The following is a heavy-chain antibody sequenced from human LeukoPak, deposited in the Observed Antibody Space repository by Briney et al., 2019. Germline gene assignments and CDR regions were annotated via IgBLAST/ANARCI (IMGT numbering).Heavy chain of an antibody. V-gene: IGHV3-15*01. CDR1: GFTFSNAW. D-gene: IGHD1-26*01. Sequence: KPGGSLRLSCAASGFTFSNAWMSWVRQAPGKGLEWVGRIKSKTDGGTTDYAAPVKGRFTISRDDSKNTLYLQMNSLKTEDTAVYYCTTGFWSGSYVGVDYWGQGTLVTVSS. CDR2: IKSKTDGGTT. CDR3: TTGFWSGSYVGVDY. J-gene: IGHJ4*02.